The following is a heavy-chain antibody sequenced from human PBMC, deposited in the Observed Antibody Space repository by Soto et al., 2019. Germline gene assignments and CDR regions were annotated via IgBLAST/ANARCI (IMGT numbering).Heavy chain of an antibody. V-gene: IGHV1-69*13. CDR1: GGTFSSYA. CDR2: IIPIFGTA. CDR3: AKEGGENYYDSSDYIDP. D-gene: IGHD3-22*01. Sequence: GASVKVSCKASGGTFSSYAISWVRQAPGQGLEWMGGIIPIFGTANYAQKFQGRVTITADESTSTAYMELSSLRSEDTAVYYCAKEGGENYYDSSDYIDPWGQGTLVTVSS. J-gene: IGHJ5*02.